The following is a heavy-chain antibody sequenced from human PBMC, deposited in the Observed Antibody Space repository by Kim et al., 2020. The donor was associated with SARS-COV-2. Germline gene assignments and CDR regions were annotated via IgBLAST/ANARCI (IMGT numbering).Heavy chain of an antibody. CDR3: ARGGSGWSFDY. CDR2: T. Sequence: TRYSPAVQGQVTISADKSISTAYVQWSSLKASDTAMYYCARGGSGWSFDYWGQGTLVTVSS. J-gene: IGHJ4*02. D-gene: IGHD6-19*01. V-gene: IGHV5-51*01.